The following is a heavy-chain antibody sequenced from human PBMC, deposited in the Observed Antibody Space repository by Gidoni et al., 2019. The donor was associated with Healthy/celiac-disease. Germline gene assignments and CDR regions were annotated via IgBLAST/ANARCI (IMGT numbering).Heavy chain of an antibody. Sequence: QITLKESGPTLVKPTQTLTLTCTFSGFSLSTSGVGVGWIRQPPGKALEWLALIYWDDDKRYSPSLKSRLTITKDTSKNQVVLTMTNMDPVDTATYYCAHSGGKSEAVADPFDYWGQGTLVTVSS. D-gene: IGHD6-19*01. J-gene: IGHJ4*02. V-gene: IGHV2-5*02. CDR2: IYWDDDK. CDR3: AHSGGKSEAVADPFDY. CDR1: GFSLSTSGVG.